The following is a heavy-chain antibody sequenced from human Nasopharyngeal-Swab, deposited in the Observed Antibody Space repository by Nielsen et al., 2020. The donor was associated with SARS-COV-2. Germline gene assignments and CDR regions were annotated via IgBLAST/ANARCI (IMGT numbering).Heavy chain of an antibody. J-gene: IGHJ6*02. V-gene: IGHV3-9*01. CDR2: ISWNSGSI. D-gene: IGHD2-15*01. Sequence: PGKGLEWVSGISWNSGSIGYADSVKGRFTISRDNAKNSLYLQMNSLRAEDTALYYCAKVVAAHYYYYGMDVWGQGTTVTVLL. CDR3: AKVVAAHYYYYGMDV.